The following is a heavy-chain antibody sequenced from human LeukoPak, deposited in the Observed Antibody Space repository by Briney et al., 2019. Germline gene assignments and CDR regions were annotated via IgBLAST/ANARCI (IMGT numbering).Heavy chain of an antibody. CDR2: IYPGDSDT. CDR3: ARRVGRNRYGMDV. CDR1: GYSFTSYW. Sequence: GESLKISCQGSGYSFTSYWIGWVRQMPGKGLEWMGIIYPGDSDTRYSPSFQGQVTISADKSISTAYLQWSSLKASDTAMYYCARRVGRNRYGMDVWGQGTTVTVSS. V-gene: IGHV5-51*01. J-gene: IGHJ6*02. D-gene: IGHD2/OR15-2a*01.